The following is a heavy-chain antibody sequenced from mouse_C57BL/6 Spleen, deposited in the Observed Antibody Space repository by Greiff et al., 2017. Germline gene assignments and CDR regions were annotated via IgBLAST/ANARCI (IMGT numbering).Heavy chain of an antibody. J-gene: IGHJ4*01. V-gene: IGHV1-64*01. Sequence: QVQLQQPGAELVKPGASVKLSCKASGYTFTSYWMHWVKQRPGQGLEWIGMIHPNSGSTNYNEKFKSKATLTVDKSSSTAYMQLSSLTSEDSAVYDCARDYSNLNYYAMDYWGQGTSVTVSS. CDR3: ARDYSNLNYYAMDY. CDR1: GYTFTSYW. CDR2: IHPNSGST. D-gene: IGHD2-5*01.